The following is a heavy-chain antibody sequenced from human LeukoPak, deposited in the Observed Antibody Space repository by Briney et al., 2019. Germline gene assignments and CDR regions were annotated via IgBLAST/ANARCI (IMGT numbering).Heavy chain of an antibody. V-gene: IGHV4-39*01. CDR3: ARQGWLQFLVRFDP. J-gene: IGHJ5*02. Sequence: SETLSLTCTVSGGSISSSSYYWGWIRQPPGKGLEWIGSIYYSGSTYYNPSLKSRVAISVDTSKNQFSLKLSSVTAADTAVYYCARQGWLQFLVRFDPWGQGILVTVSS. D-gene: IGHD5-24*01. CDR1: GGSISSSSYY. CDR2: IYYSGST.